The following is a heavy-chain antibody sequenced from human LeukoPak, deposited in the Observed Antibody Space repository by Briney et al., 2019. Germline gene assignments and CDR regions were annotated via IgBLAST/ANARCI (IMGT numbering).Heavy chain of an antibody. CDR3: ARGHVWFDP. CDR2: IKQDGSEK. V-gene: IGHV3-7*05. CDR1: GFTFSNYG. Sequence: GGSLRLSCVASGFTFSNYGMTWVRQAPGKGLEWVANIKQDGSEKYYVDSVKGRFTISRDNAKNSLYLQMNSLRAEDMAVYYCARGHVWFDPWGQGTLVTVSS. J-gene: IGHJ5*02.